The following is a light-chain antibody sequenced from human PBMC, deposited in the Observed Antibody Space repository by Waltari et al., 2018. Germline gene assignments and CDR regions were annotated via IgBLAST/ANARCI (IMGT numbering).Light chain of an antibody. J-gene: IGKJ2*03. CDR1: QSMLYNTNTTHY. CDR3: QQYYTAPYS. Sequence: DIVMTQSPGSPAVALGVGATITCKSSQSMLYNTNTTHYLAWYQQKVGQPPKLLIYWASSRESGVPDRFSGSVSGTDFTLTISSLQAEDVAVYYCQQYYTAPYSFGQGTKLEIK. CDR2: WAS. V-gene: IGKV4-1*01.